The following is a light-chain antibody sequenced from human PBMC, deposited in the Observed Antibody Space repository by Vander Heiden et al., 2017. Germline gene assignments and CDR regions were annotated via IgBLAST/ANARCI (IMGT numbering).Light chain of an antibody. CDR1: KSVSSN. J-gene: IGKJ1*01. V-gene: IGKV3-15*01. CDR2: GAS. Sequence: EIVMTQPPATLSASPGDRPTLSCRASKSVSSNLAWYQQKPGQAPRLLIYGASTRATGIPARFSGSGSGTEFTLTISSLQSEDFAVYYCQQYNNRWTFGQGTKVEIK. CDR3: QQYNNRWT.